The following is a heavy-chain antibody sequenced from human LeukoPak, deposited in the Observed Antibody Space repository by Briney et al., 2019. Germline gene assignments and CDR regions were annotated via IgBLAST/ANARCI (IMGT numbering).Heavy chain of an antibody. J-gene: IGHJ6*03. CDR2: IYYSGST. V-gene: IGHV4-39*07. Sequence: SETLSLTCTVSGGSISSSSYYWGWIRQPPGKGLEWIGTIYYSGSTYYNPSLKSRVTISVDTSKNQFSLKLSSVTAADTAVYYCARVEYCGGDCYPFPYYYYYMDVWGKGTTVTISS. CDR3: ARVEYCGGDCYPFPYYYYYMDV. CDR1: GGSISSSSYY. D-gene: IGHD2-21*02.